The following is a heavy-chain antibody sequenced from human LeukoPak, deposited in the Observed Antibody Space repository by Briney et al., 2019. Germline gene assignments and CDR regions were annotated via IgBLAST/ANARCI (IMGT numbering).Heavy chain of an antibody. CDR2: IYYGGTS. D-gene: IGHD3-9*01. CDR3: ARRTILTGSDY. V-gene: IGHV4-39*01. Sequence: SETLSLTCTVSGDSISSSGYYWGWIRQSPAKGLEWIGSIYYGGTSYYNPSLKSRVTISVDTSKNQFSLKLSSVTAADTAVYYCARRTILTGSDYWGQGTLVTVSS. CDR1: GDSISSSGYY. J-gene: IGHJ4*02.